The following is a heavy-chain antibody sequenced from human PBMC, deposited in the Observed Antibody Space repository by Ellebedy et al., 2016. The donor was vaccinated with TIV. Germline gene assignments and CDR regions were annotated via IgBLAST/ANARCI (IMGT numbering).Heavy chain of an antibody. V-gene: IGHV3-30*02. D-gene: IGHD5-12*01. CDR2: IRSDEGTT. CDR1: GFTFSLYG. J-gene: IGHJ6*02. CDR3: ARTGYGYHGMDV. Sequence: GESLKISCAASGFTFSLYGMHWVRQAPGKGLEWVTFIRSDEGTTYYADSVKGRFTISRDNGDNSVYLQMNSLRAEDTAVYCCARTGYGYHGMDVWGQGTTVTVSS.